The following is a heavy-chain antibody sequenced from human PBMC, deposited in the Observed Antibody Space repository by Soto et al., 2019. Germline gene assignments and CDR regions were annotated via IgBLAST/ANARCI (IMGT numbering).Heavy chain of an antibody. CDR3: ARSDYGDSNSQYFDY. CDR1: CGSISTSNW. CDR2: VLHTGNT. V-gene: IGHV4-4*02. D-gene: IGHD4-17*01. Sequence: SETLSLTCGVSCGSISTSNWLNWVRQSPEKGLEWIGQVLHTGNTNYNPSLKTRVFISVDKSKNQISLELTSVTAADTALYFCARSDYGDSNSQYFDYWGQGTLVTVSS. J-gene: IGHJ4*02.